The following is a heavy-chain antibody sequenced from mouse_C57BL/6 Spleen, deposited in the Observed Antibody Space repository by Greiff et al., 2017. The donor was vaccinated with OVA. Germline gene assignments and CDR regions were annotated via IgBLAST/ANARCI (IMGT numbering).Heavy chain of an antibody. D-gene: IGHD3-3*01. CDR2: ISDGGSYT. CDR3: ARGGDVDWYFDV. J-gene: IGHJ1*03. Sequence: EVKVEESGGGLVKPGGSLKLSCAASGFTFSSYAMSWVRQTPEKRLEWVATISDGGSYTYYPDNVKGRFTISRDNAKNNLYLQMSHLKSEDTAMYYCARGGDVDWYFDVWGTGTTVTVSS. CDR1: GFTFSSYA. V-gene: IGHV5-4*03.